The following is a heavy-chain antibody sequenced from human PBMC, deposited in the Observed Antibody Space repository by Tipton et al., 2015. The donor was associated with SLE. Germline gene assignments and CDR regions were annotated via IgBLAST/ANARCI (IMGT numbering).Heavy chain of an antibody. CDR2: IYYSGST. CDR1: GGSISSYY. CDR3: ARGLGGEGAFDI. J-gene: IGHJ3*02. Sequence: TLSLTCTVSGGSISSYYWSWIRQPLGKGLEWIGYIYYSGSTNYNPSLKSRVTISVDTSKNQFSLKLSSVTAADTAVYYCARGLGGEGAFDIWGQGTMVTVSS. D-gene: IGHD2-21*01. V-gene: IGHV4-59*01.